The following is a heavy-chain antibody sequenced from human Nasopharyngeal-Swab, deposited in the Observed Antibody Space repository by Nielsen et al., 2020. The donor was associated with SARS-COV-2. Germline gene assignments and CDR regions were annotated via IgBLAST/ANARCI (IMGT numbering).Heavy chain of an antibody. Sequence: GESLKISCAASGFTFSSYWMSWVRQAPGKGLERVANIKQDGSEKYYVDSVKGRFTISRDNAKNSLYLQMNSLRAEDTAVYYCAARYSSSWWDAFDIWGQGTMVTVSS. J-gene: IGHJ3*02. CDR1: GFTFSSYW. D-gene: IGHD6-13*01. V-gene: IGHV3-7*01. CDR2: IKQDGSEK. CDR3: AARYSSSWWDAFDI.